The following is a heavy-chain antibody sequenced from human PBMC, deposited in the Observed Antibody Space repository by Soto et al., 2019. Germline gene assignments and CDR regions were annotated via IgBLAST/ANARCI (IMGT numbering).Heavy chain of an antibody. Sequence: ASVKVSCKASGYTFTSYDINWVRQATGQGLERMGWMNPNSGNTGYAQKFQGRVTMNRNTSISTAYMELSSQRCEGRAVDYSRRALGSGSYYVVFSTSAGYYFDYWGQGTLVTVSS. CDR3: RRALGSGSYYVVFSTSAGYYFDY. CDR2: MNPNSGNT. J-gene: IGHJ4*02. D-gene: IGHD3-10*01. CDR1: GYTFTSYD. V-gene: IGHV1-8*01.